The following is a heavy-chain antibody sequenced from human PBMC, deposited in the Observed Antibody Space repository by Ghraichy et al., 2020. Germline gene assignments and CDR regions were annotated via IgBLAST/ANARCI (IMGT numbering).Heavy chain of an antibody. CDR1: GGSISSSNW. J-gene: IGHJ3*02. D-gene: IGHD6-13*01. CDR2: IYHSGST. Sequence: SETLSLTCAVSGGSISSSNWWSWVRQPPGKGLEWIGEIYHSGSTNYNPSLKSRVTISVDKSKNQFSLKLSSVTAADTAVYYCANAKWSSSWYRAAFDIWGQGTMVTVSS. V-gene: IGHV4-4*02. CDR3: ANAKWSSSWYRAAFDI.